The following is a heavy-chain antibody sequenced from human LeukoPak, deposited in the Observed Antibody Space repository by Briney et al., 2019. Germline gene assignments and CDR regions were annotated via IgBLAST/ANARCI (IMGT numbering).Heavy chain of an antibody. CDR1: GGSISSSSYY. CDR2: IYYSGST. V-gene: IGHV4-39*01. Sequence: SGTLSLTCTVSGGSISSSSYYWGWIRQPPGKGLEWIGSIYYSGSTYYNPSLKSRVTISVDTSKNQFSLKLSSVTAADTAVYYCARLATVIFFDYWGQGTLVTVSS. J-gene: IGHJ4*02. CDR3: ARLATVIFFDY. D-gene: IGHD4-17*01.